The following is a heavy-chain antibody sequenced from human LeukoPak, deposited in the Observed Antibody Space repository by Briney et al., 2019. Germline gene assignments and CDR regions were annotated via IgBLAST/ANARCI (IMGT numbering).Heavy chain of an antibody. CDR1: GGSVSKYY. D-gene: IGHD3-10*01. V-gene: IGHV4-59*08. CDR3: ARHHFGSGSWLFDL. J-gene: IGHJ5*02. Sequence: SQTLSLTCSVSGGSVSKYYCSWIRLPPGRGLEWIGYIYHSGSTNYNPSLNSRVTISVDTSRNQFSLKLSSVTAADTAVYYCARHHFGSGSWLFDLWGQGILVTVSS. CDR2: IYHSGST.